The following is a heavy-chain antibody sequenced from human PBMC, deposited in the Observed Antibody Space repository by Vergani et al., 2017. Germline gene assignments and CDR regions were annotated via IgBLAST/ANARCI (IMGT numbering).Heavy chain of an antibody. Sequence: QVHLQESGPGVVKPSDTLSLTCTVSGGSMSDFYWTWIRQPAGRGLEWLGRIYPNGNGNYNESLRSRLTQSIDTSRSQFSLSLSSVTATDTAVYYCARGNCGVNCPKYNWLAPWGRGILVTVSS. J-gene: IGHJ5*02. D-gene: IGHD2-21*01. V-gene: IGHV4-4*07. CDR3: ARGNCGVNCPKYNWLAP. CDR2: IYPNGNG. CDR1: GGSMSDFY.